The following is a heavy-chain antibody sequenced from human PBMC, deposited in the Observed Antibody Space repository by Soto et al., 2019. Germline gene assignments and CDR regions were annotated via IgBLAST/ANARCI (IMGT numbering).Heavy chain of an antibody. Sequence: GASVKVSCKASGYTFPSYYMHWVRQAPGQGLEWMGIINPSGGSTSYAQKFQGRVTMTRDTSTSTVYVELSSLRSEDTAVYYCARDQRIAARFTDHNWFDPWGQGTLVTVSS. CDR2: INPSGGST. V-gene: IGHV1-46*01. CDR3: ARDQRIAARFTDHNWFDP. D-gene: IGHD6-6*01. J-gene: IGHJ5*02. CDR1: GYTFPSYY.